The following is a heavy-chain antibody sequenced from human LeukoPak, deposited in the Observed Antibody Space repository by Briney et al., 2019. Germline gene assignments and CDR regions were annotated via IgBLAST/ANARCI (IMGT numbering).Heavy chain of an antibody. CDR1: GGSISSYY. J-gene: IGHJ6*03. V-gene: IGHV4-34*01. CDR3: ARLIPNCSSTSCYAYYYYYMDV. D-gene: IGHD2-2*01. CDR2: INHSGST. Sequence: SETLSLTCTVSGGSISSYYWSWIRQPPGKGLEWIGEINHSGSTNYNPSLKSRVTISVDTSKNRFSLKLSSVTAADTAVYYCARLIPNCSSTSCYAYYYYYMDVWGKGTTVTISS.